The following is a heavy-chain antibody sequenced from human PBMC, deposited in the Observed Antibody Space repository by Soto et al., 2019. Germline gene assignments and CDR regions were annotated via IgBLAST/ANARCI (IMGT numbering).Heavy chain of an antibody. Sequence: QAQLVESGGGVVQPGRSLRLSCAASGFAFSSYGMHWVRQAPGTGLEWVAVISYDGSLQHYADSVKGRFTISRDNSKNMVLLQISSLRAEDTAVYYCVSDRGYGHVSVPYSWGQGTLVSVSS. CDR2: ISYDGSLQ. CDR1: GFAFSSYG. CDR3: VSDRGYGHVSVPYS. V-gene: IGHV3-30*03. J-gene: IGHJ4*02. D-gene: IGHD5-18*01.